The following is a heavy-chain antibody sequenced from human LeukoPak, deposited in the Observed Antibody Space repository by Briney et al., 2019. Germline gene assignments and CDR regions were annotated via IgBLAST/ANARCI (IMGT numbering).Heavy chain of an antibody. Sequence: SETLSLTCTVSGGSISSYYWIWIRQPPGKGLEWIGYIYYSGSTNYNPSLKSRVTISVDTSKNQFSLKLSSVTAADTAVYYCAGVISDCSSTSCYADYFDYWGQGTLVTVSS. V-gene: IGHV4-59*01. D-gene: IGHD2-2*01. CDR1: GGSISSYY. CDR3: AGVISDCSSTSCYADYFDY. J-gene: IGHJ4*02. CDR2: IYYSGST.